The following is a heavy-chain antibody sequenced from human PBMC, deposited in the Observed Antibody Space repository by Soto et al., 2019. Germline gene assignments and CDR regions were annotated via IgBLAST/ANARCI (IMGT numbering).Heavy chain of an antibody. CDR1: VFTFDSYW. V-gene: IGHV3-7*01. D-gene: IGHD5-12*01. J-gene: IGHJ6*02. CDR3: ARGGNGYENWPPYYYYGMDV. CDR2: IKQDGGQT. Sequence: GGALRLSCASSVFTFDSYWMTWVRQAPGKGLDRVAHIKQDGGQTYYVDSVNGRFTISRDNAKTSLYLQMNSLRAEDTSVYFCARGGNGYENWPPYYYYGMDVWGQGTTVTV.